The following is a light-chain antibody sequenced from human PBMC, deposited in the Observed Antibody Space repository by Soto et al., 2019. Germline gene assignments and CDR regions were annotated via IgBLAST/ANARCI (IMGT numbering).Light chain of an antibody. CDR3: CSYAGRSTWV. CDR1: STDIGGYNY. V-gene: IGLV2-23*01. J-gene: IGLJ3*02. CDR2: EGS. Sequence: QSALTQPASVSASPGQSITITCTGTSTDIGGYNYVSWYQQYPGTAPKVMIYEGSKRPSGVSNRFSGSKSANTASLTISGLQAEDEADYYCCSYAGRSTWVFGGGTKVTVL.